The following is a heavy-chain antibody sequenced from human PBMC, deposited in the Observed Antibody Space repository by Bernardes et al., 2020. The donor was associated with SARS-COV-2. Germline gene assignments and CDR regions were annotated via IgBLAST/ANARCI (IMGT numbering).Heavy chain of an antibody. V-gene: IGHV3-23*01. CDR2: ISNGGDEI. J-gene: IGHJ4*02. CDR1: GYTFKNYP. D-gene: IGHD1-7*01. CDR3: ARDGGTFSSLGDY. Sequence: GGSLRLSCAASGYTFKNYPMTWVRQAPGKGLEWVSRISNGGDEIHYADFVRGRFRISRDNSKNIVYLQLDNLRVEDTAIYFCARDGGTFSSLGDYWGQGTLVTVSS.